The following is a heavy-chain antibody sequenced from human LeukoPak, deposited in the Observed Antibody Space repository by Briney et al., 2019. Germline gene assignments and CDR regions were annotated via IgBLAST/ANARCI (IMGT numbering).Heavy chain of an antibody. CDR3: ARVPKDYGSGSTYYFDY. J-gene: IGHJ4*02. CDR1: GGSFSGYY. D-gene: IGHD3-10*01. V-gene: IGHV4-34*01. Sequence: SETLSLTCAVYGGSFSGYYWSWIRQPPEKGLEWIGEINHSGSTNYNPSLKSRVTISVDTSKNQFSLKLSSVTAADTAVYYCARVPKDYGSGSTYYFDYWGQGTLVTVSS. CDR2: INHSGST.